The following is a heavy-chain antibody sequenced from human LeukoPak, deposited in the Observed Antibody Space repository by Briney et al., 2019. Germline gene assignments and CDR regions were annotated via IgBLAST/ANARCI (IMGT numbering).Heavy chain of an antibody. V-gene: IGHV1-18*01. CDR3: AREGEWNDASRGAFDI. Sequence: ASVKVSCKASGYTFTIYGVIWVRQAPGQGLEWMGWIDTYNGNTNYAQKFQGRVTMTTDTSTSTAYMELRSLRSDDTAVYYCAREGEWNDASRGAFDIWGQGTMVTVSS. D-gene: IGHD1-1*01. J-gene: IGHJ3*02. CDR1: GYTFTIYG. CDR2: IDTYNGNT.